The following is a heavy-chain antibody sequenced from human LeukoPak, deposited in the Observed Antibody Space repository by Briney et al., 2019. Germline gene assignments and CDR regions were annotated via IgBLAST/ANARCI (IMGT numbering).Heavy chain of an antibody. J-gene: IGHJ6*02. D-gene: IGHD3-10*01. CDR2: INPSGGST. Sequence: ASVKVSCKASGYTFTSYYMHWVRQAAGQGLEWMGIINPSGGSTSYAQKFQGRVTMTRDTSTSTVYMELSSLRSEDTAVYYCARESYRYSGSFYYYGMDVWGQGTTVTVSS. CDR1: GYTFTSYY. CDR3: ARESYRYSGSFYYYGMDV. V-gene: IGHV1-46*01.